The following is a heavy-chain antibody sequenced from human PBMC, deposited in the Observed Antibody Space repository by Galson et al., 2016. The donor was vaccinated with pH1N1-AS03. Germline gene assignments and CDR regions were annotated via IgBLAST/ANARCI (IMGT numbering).Heavy chain of an antibody. J-gene: IGHJ4*02. CDR2: IRYDETIK. CDR1: GFVFSSSA. Sequence: SLRLSCAASGFVFSSSAIHWVRQSPGKGLEWVAFIRYDETIKNYADSVKGRLTISRDNPKNTVYLEMNSLRPEDTAVYYCVKGGGYSHGFMEYYFDSWGQGTLVTVSS. D-gene: IGHD3-10*01. V-gene: IGHV3-30*02. CDR3: VKGGGYSHGFMEYYFDS.